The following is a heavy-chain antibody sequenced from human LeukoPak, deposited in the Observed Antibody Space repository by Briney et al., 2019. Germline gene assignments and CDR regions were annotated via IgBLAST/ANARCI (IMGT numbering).Heavy chain of an antibody. J-gene: IGHJ4*02. CDR1: GFTFSYYY. Sequence: PGGSLRLSCAASGFTFSYYYMRWIRHAPGKGLEWVSYISRNGSTMYYADSVTGRFTISRDNAKHSLYLEMTSLRAEDTAVYYCARGSRGSLMGPDYWGQGTLVTVSS. V-gene: IGHV3-11*01. D-gene: IGHD2-8*01. CDR2: ISRNGSTM. CDR3: ARGSRGSLMGPDY.